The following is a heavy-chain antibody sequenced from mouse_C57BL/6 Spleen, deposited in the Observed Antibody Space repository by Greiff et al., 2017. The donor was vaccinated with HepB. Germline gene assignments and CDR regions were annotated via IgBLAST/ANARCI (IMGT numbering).Heavy chain of an antibody. CDR3: ARGELGRDFDY. D-gene: IGHD4-1*01. Sequence: EVMLVESGGGLVKPGGSLKLSCAASGFTFSSYAMSWVRQTPEKRLEWVATISDGGSYTYYPDNVKGRFTISRDNAKNNLYLQMSHLKSEDTAMYYCARGELGRDFDYWGQGTTLTVSS. J-gene: IGHJ2*01. V-gene: IGHV5-4*03. CDR1: GFTFSSYA. CDR2: ISDGGSYT.